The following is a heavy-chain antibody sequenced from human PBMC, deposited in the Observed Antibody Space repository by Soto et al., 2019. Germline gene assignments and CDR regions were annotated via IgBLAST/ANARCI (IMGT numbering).Heavy chain of an antibody. V-gene: IGHV4-31*03. Sequence: QVQLQQSGPGLVKPSETLSLTCTVPAGSVTSDPYYWTWVRRRPGKGLEWIGYIYYTGSTYYSPSLRSRVSISRATSKSQFSLRLTSVTAADTAVYYCAAQGGLESRYFYALFAWGQGTLVTVSS. D-gene: IGHD2-15*01. CDR2: IYYTGST. J-gene: IGHJ5*02. CDR1: AGSVTSDPYY. CDR3: AAQGGLESRYFYALFA.